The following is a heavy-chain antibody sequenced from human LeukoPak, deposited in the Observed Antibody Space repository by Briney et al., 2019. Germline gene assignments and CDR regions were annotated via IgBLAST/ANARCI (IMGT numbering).Heavy chain of an antibody. CDR2: ISYDGSNK. J-gene: IGHJ4*02. V-gene: IGHV3-30*03. CDR3: ARDTAMVVDY. Sequence: PGRSLRLSCAASGFTFSSYGTHWVRQAPDKGLEWVAVISYDGSNKYYADSVKGRFTISRDNSKNTLYLQMNSLRAEDTAVYYCARDTAMVVDYWGQGTLVTVSS. CDR1: GFTFSSYG. D-gene: IGHD5-18*01.